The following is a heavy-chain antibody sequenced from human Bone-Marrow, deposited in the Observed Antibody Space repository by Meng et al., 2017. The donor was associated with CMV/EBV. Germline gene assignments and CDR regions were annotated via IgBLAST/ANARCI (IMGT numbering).Heavy chain of an antibody. CDR1: GGTFSSYA. J-gene: IGHJ5*02. D-gene: IGHD1-26*01. CDR3: ARDTIVGATFWFDP. Sequence: VPSGAEDEQPGSSVKVSVKASGGTFSSYAISWVRQAPGQGLDWMGGIIPIFGTANYAQKFQGRVTITADESTSTAYMELSSLRSEDTAVYYCARDTIVGATFWFDPWGQGTLVTVSS. CDR2: IIPIFGTA. V-gene: IGHV1-69*01.